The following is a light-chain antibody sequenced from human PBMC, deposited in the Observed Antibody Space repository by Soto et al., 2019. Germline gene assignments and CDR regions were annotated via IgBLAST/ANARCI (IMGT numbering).Light chain of an antibody. J-gene: IGKJ5*01. CDR1: QSVGSN. CDR3: QQYNTWPLT. CDR2: GAS. Sequence: EMVMTQSPATLSVSPGEGATLSCRASQSVGSNLAWYRQRPGQAPRLLIYGASTRATGVPARFSGSGSGTEFTLTISSLQSEDFAVYYCQQYNTWPLTFGQGTRLEIK. V-gene: IGKV3-15*01.